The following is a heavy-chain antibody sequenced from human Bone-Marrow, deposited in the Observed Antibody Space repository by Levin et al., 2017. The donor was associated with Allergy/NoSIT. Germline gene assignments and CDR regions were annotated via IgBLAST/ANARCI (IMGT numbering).Heavy chain of an antibody. J-gene: IGHJ4*02. Sequence: GGSLRLSCVASGFTFGNYAMHWARQAPGKGLEYLSSINSDGAGTFYAPSVNGRFTTSRDNSKNTLYLEMDKLRDEDTATYFCSRCADGGYYLDVWGQGTLVTVSS. CDR2: INSDGAGT. CDR1: GFTFGNYA. V-gene: IGHV3-64*01. CDR3: SRCADGGYYLDV. D-gene: IGHD2-15*01.